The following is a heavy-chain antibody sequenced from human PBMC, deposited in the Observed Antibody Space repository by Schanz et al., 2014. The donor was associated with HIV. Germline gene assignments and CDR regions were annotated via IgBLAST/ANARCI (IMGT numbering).Heavy chain of an antibody. CDR1: GFSFSSYG. Sequence: QAQLVESGGGVVQPGRSLRLSCAASGFSFSSYGMHWVRQAPGKGLEWVSVMWSDGNNKFYADSVKGRFTVSRDNSNNKLFLQMNSLRADDTGVYYCVRVRSPRVKIVVVMDYYYYAMDVWGQGTTVTVSS. D-gene: IGHD3-22*01. CDR2: MWSDGNNK. CDR3: VRVRSPRVKIVVVMDYYYYAMDV. J-gene: IGHJ6*02. V-gene: IGHV3-33*01.